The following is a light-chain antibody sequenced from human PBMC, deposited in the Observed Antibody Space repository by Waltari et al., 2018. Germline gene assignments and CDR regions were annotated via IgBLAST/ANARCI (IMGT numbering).Light chain of an antibody. V-gene: IGLV3-1*01. J-gene: IGLJ2*01. CDR2: QEN. CDR3: QAWDSSTVL. Sequence: SYELTQPPSVSVSPGQTASITCSGDKLGDKLGCWYQQKPGQSPLRIIYQENKRPSGIPGRFSGSNSGNTATLTISGTQAMDEADYYCQAWDSSTVLFGGGTKLTVL. CDR1: KLGDKL.